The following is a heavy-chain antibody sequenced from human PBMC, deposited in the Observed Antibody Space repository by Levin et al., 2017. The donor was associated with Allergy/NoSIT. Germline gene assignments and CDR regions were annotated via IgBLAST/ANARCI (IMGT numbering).Heavy chain of an antibody. CDR1: GYTFTSYY. J-gene: IGHJ6*03. Sequence: ASVKVSCKASGYTFTSYYMHWVRQAPGQGLEWMGIINPSGGSTSYAQKFQGRVTMTRDTSTSTVYMELSSLRSEDTAVYYCARGRYCSGGSCYSRLFYYYYMDVWGKGTTVTVSS. D-gene: IGHD2-15*01. CDR2: INPSGGST. V-gene: IGHV1-46*01. CDR3: ARGRYCSGGSCYSRLFYYYYMDV.